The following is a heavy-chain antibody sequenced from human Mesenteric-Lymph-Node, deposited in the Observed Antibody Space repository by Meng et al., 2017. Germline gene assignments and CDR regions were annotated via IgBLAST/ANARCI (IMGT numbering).Heavy chain of an antibody. CDR1: GFTFSSYA. J-gene: IGHJ6*02. D-gene: IGHD6-6*01. CDR3: ARAGIAARQANYDYGLDV. V-gene: IGHV3-23*01. Sequence: GSLRLSCAASGFTFSSYAMTWVRQAPGKGLEWVSSIGGSGSSTGYADSVKGRFSISRDNSKNSLYLQMNSLRAEDTAVYYCARAGIAARQANYDYGLDVWGQGTTVTVSS. CDR2: IGGSGSST.